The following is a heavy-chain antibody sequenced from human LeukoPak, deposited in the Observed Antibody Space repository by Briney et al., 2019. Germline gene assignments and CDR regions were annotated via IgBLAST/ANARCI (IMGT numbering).Heavy chain of an antibody. V-gene: IGHV1-2*02. J-gene: IGHJ4*02. Sequence: ASVKVSCKASGYTFTGYYMHWVRQAPGQGLEGMGWINPNSGGTHYAQKFQGRVTMTRDTSINTAYMELSRLRSDDTAVYYCATGPYSSSWVPFDYWGQGSLVTVSS. CDR2: INPNSGGT. CDR1: GYTFTGYY. CDR3: ATGPYSSSWVPFDY. D-gene: IGHD6-13*01.